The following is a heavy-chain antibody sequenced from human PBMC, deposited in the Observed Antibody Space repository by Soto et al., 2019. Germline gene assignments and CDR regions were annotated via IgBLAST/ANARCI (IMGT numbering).Heavy chain of an antibody. Sequence: SETLSLTCTVSGGSISSYYWSWIRQPPGKGLEWIGYIYYSGSTNYNPSLKSRVTISVDTSKNQFSLKLSSVTAADTAVYYCARHVGLAADLDYWGQGTLVTVSS. J-gene: IGHJ4*02. D-gene: IGHD6-13*01. CDR1: GGSISSYY. CDR3: ARHVGLAADLDY. V-gene: IGHV4-59*08. CDR2: IYYSGST.